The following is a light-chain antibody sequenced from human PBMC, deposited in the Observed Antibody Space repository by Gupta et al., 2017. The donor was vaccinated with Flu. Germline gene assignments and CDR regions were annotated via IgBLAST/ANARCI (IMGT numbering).Light chain of an antibody. V-gene: IGLV1-44*01. Sequence: VTTSCTGSSSNIGRYTVNWYQQVPGTAPNLLIYGNHQRPSGGPVRFSGSKSGTSASLAISGLQSEDEADYYCAAWDDSLNGHYVFGTGTEVTVL. CDR2: GNH. CDR1: SSNIGRYT. J-gene: IGLJ1*01. CDR3: AAWDDSLNGHYV.